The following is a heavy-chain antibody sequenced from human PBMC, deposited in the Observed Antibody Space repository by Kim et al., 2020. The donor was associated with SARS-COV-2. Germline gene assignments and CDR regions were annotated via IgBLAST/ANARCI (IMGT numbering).Heavy chain of an antibody. D-gene: IGHD3-10*01. V-gene: IGHV3-66*01. Sequence: GGSLRLSCAAAGFIVSNNHVFWVRQAPGKGLEWVSVIDNKGKTRYADSVKDRFTISRDNSMNMVYLQMTSLRAEDTAVYYCLGAGGNSNWGRGTLVTVSS. CDR2: IDNKGKT. CDR1: GFIVSNNH. CDR3: LGAGGNSN. J-gene: IGHJ4*01.